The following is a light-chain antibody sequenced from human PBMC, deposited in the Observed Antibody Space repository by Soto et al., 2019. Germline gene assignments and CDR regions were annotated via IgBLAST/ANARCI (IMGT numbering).Light chain of an antibody. Sequence: DVVMTQSPLSLPVTPGEPASISCRSSHSPLHSNGYNYLDWYLXKQGQSPQVXIYLGSNRASGVSDRFSGSGSGTDFTMKISRVEAEDGGVDYCMQALQTPITFVQGTRLEIK. CDR1: HSPLHSNGYNY. CDR2: LGS. CDR3: MQALQTPIT. V-gene: IGKV2-28*01. J-gene: IGKJ5*01.